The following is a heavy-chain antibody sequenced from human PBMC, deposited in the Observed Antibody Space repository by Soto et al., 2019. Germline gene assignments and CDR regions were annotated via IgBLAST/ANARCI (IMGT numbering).Heavy chain of an antibody. CDR1: GFTFSSYE. CDR2: ISSSGRTV. Sequence: GGSLRLSCAGSGFTFSSYEMNWVRQAPGKGLEWVSYISSSGRTVYYADSVKGRFTISRDDAKNSLYLQMNSLRGEDTAVYYCARGAWFDHWGQGTLVTVSS. CDR3: ARGAWFDH. J-gene: IGHJ5*02. V-gene: IGHV3-48*03.